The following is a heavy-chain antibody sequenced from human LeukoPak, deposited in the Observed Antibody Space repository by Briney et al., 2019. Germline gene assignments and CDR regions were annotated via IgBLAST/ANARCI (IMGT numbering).Heavy chain of an antibody. J-gene: IGHJ3*02. Sequence: PGGSLRLSCAASGFTVSSNYMSWVRQAPGKGLEWVSLIYSGGSTYYADSVKGRFTISRDNSKNTLYLQMNSLRAEDTALYYCARDHEYSSSSDAFDIWGQGTMVTVSS. CDR1: GFTVSSNY. CDR3: ARDHEYSSSSDAFDI. D-gene: IGHD6-6*01. V-gene: IGHV3-53*01. CDR2: IYSGGST.